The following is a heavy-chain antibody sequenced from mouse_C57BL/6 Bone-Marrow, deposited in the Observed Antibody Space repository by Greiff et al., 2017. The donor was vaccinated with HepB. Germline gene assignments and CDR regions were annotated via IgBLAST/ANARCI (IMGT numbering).Heavy chain of an antibody. Sequence: EVKVVESGGDLVKPGGSLKLSCAASGFTFSSYGMSWVRQTLDKRLEWVATISSGGSYTYYPDSVKGRFTISRDNAKNTLYLQMSSLKSEDTAMYYCARPPFAYWGQGTLVTVSA. J-gene: IGHJ3*01. V-gene: IGHV5-6*01. CDR2: ISSGGSYT. CDR3: ARPPFAY. CDR1: GFTFSSYG.